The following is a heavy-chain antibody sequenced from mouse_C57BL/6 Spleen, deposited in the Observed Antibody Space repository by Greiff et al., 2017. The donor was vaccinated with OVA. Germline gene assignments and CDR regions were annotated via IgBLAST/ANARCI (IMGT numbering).Heavy chain of an antibody. V-gene: IGHV1-42*01. J-gene: IGHJ2*01. CDR3: ARHYGSSLVYFDY. CDR2: INPSTGGT. D-gene: IGHD1-1*01. CDR1: GYSFTGYY. Sequence: VQLQQSGPELVKPGASVKISCKASGYSFTGYYMNWVKQSPEKSLEWIGEINPSTGGTTYNQKFKAKATLTVDKSSSTAYTQLKSLTSEDSAVYYCARHYGSSLVYFDYWGQGTTLTVSS.